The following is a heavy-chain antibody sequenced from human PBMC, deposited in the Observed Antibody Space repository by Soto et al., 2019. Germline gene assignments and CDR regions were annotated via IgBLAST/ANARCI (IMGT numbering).Heavy chain of an antibody. J-gene: IGHJ2*01. Sequence: ASLKVSCKASGYTFTSYGISWVRQAPGQGLEWMGWISAYNGNTNYAQKLQGRVTMTTDTSTSTAYMELRSLRSDDTAVYYCARDDYGDLHWYFNLWGRGTLVTVSS. CDR1: GYTFTSYG. CDR3: ARDDYGDLHWYFNL. CDR2: ISAYNGNT. V-gene: IGHV1-18*01. D-gene: IGHD4-17*01.